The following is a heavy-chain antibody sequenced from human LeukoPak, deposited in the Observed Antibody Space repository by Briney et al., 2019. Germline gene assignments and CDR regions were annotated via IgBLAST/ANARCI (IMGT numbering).Heavy chain of an antibody. V-gene: IGHV3-53*01. J-gene: IGHJ4*02. D-gene: IGHD2-15*01. CDR1: GFTVSSNH. CDR2: IYSGGNT. Sequence: GSLRLSCAASGFTVSSNHMNWVRQAPGKGLEWVSVIYSGGNTYYIDSVKGRFTISRDNSKNTLYIQMNSLRAEDTAVYYCAREYCSGGSCYSAFFDYWGQGTLVTVSS. CDR3: AREYCSGGSCYSAFFDY.